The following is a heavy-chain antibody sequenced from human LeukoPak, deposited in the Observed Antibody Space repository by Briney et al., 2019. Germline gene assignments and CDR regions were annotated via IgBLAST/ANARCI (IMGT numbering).Heavy chain of an antibody. Sequence: GGSLRLSCAASGFTFSSYWMSWVRQAPGKGLEWVSSISSSSSYIYYADSVKGRFTISRDNAKNSLYLQMNSLRAEDTAVYYCARDPERGYSYGLDYWGQGSLVTVCS. CDR3: ARDPERGYSYGLDY. V-gene: IGHV3-21*01. CDR1: GFTFSSYW. D-gene: IGHD5-18*01. CDR2: ISSSSSYI. J-gene: IGHJ4*02.